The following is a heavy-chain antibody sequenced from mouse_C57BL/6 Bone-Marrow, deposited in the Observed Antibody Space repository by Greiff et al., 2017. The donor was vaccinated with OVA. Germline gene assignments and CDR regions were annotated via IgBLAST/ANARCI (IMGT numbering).Heavy chain of an antibody. CDR2: IYPGGGYT. CDR1: GYTFTNYW. V-gene: IGHV1-63*01. D-gene: IGHD1-1*01. Sequence: QVQLQQSGAELVRPGTSVKMSCKASGYTFTNYWIGWAKQRPGHGLEWIGDIYPGGGYTNYNEKFKGKATLTADKSSSTAYMQFSSLTSEDSAIYYCAREGGPEYPTVVDDWYFDVWGTGTTVTVSS. CDR3: AREGGPEYPTVVDDWYFDV. J-gene: IGHJ1*03.